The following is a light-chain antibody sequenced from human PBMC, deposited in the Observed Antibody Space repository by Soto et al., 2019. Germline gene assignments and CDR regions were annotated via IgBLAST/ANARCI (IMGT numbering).Light chain of an antibody. CDR1: QSVSSSY. J-gene: IGKJ1*01. Sequence: ESVLTQSPGTLSLSPGEKATISCRASQSVSSSYLAWYQQKSGQAPRLLIYGASSRATGIPDRFSGSGSGTDFTLTVSRLEPEDFAVYYCQQFGSSSWTFGQGT. CDR3: QQFGSSSWT. V-gene: IGKV3-20*01. CDR2: GAS.